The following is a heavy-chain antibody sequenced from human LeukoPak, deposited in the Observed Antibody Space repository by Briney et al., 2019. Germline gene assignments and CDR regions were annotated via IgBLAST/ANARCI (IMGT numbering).Heavy chain of an antibody. J-gene: IGHJ4*02. CDR1: SGSISTSNYY. D-gene: IGHD3-22*01. Sequence: SETLSLTCTVSSGSISTSNYYWGWVRQPPGKALEWIGNIFYSGSTYYSPSLKSRVTISLNTSRNQFSLKLNSVTAADTAVYYCARGGSSSGYYLNYFDYWGQGTLVTVSS. CDR2: IFYSGST. CDR3: ARGGSSSGYYLNYFDY. V-gene: IGHV4-39*07.